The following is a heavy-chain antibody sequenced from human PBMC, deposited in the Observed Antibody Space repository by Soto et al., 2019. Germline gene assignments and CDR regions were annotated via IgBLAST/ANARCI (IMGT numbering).Heavy chain of an antibody. CDR3: ARGNYGSGSRGAFDI. CDR2: IYYGGST. Sequence: PSESLSLTGTVSVGSVSSGEYYWSWIRQPPGKGLEWIGYIYYGGSTYYNPSLKSRVTISVDTSKNQFSLKLSSVTAADTAVYYCARGNYGSGSRGAFDIRGQGTMVTVSS. D-gene: IGHD3-10*01. J-gene: IGHJ3*02. V-gene: IGHV4-30-4*01. CDR1: VGSVSSGEYY.